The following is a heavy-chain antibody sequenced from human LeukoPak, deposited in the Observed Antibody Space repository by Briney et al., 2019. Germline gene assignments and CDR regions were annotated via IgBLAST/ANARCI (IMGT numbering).Heavy chain of an antibody. D-gene: IGHD2-2*01. CDR1: GYTFAKYA. CDR3: ARSISVVPVASHLNYGVDV. Sequence: ASVKVSCKASGYTFAKYAIHWVRQAPGQRLEWMGWINAGDGSTRYSQKFHGGVTITRDTSASTAYMELSSLRSEDTAVYYCARSISVVPVASHLNYGVDVWGQGTTVTVSS. V-gene: IGHV1-3*01. J-gene: IGHJ6*02. CDR2: INAGDGST.